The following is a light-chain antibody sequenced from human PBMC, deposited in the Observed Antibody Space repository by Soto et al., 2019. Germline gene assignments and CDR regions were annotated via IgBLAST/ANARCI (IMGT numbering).Light chain of an antibody. Sequence: ETLLTQSPATLSVSPGERATLSCRASQSVNNNLAWYQQKLGQAPRVLIYGASTSAPGIPARFTGSECGTEFILTRTCLQCRDSAVYYCLEYNTGPRKFGQGTKVDI. CDR2: GAS. V-gene: IGKV3-15*01. CDR1: QSVNNN. CDR3: LEYNTGPRK. J-gene: IGKJ1*01.